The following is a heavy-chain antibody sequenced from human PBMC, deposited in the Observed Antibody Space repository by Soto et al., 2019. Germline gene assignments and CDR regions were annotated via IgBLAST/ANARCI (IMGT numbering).Heavy chain of an antibody. J-gene: IGHJ6*02. CDR2: IYYSGNT. V-gene: IGHV4-39*01. CDR1: GGSISSSSYY. Sequence: SETLSLTCTVSGGSISSSSYYWGWIRQPPGKGLEWIGSIYYSGNTYYNPSLKSRVTISVDTAKNHFSLKLSSVTAADTAVYYCARQYYFGSGSYYTAPQDYYYGMDVWGQGTTVTVSS. D-gene: IGHD3-10*01. CDR3: ARQYYFGSGSYYTAPQDYYYGMDV.